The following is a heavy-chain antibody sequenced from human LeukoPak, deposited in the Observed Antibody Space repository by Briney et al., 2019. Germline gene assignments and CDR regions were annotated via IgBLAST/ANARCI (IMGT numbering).Heavy chain of an antibody. V-gene: IGHV4-34*01. CDR3: ARGPRWRYCSSTSCYRMENDY. J-gene: IGHJ4*02. Sequence: PSETPSLTSAVHGGSFSGYYWSWIRQPPRKRREWIGEINHNVSTKYNTSLKSRVTISVDTSKNQFSMKMSSVTAADTAVYYCARGPRWRYCSSTSCYRMENDYWGQGTLVTVSS. D-gene: IGHD2-2*01. CDR1: GGSFSGYY. CDR2: INHNVST.